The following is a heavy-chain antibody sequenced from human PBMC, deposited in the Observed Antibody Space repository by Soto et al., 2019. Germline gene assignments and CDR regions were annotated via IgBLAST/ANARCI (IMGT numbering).Heavy chain of an antibody. V-gene: IGHV3-33*01. Sequence: GGSLRLSCAASGFTFSSYGMHCVRQALGKGLERVAVIWYDGSNKYYADSVKGRFTISRDNSKNTLYLQMNSLRAEDTAVYYCAREGGYYDFWSGYGGYYYYGMDVWGQGTTVTVSS. CDR1: GFTFSSYG. J-gene: IGHJ6*02. CDR2: IWYDGSNK. CDR3: AREGGYYDFWSGYGGYYYYGMDV. D-gene: IGHD3-3*01.